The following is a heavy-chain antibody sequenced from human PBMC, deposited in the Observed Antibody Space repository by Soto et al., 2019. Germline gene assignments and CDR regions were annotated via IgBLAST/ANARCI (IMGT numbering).Heavy chain of an antibody. Sequence: PGGSLRLSCAASGFTFSSYSMNWVRQAPGKGLEWVSYISSSSSTIYYADSVKGRFTISRDNAKNSLYLQMNSLRDEDTAVYYCARNILPLTGYGYFMGHFDYWGQGTPVTVSS. CDR2: ISSSSSTI. J-gene: IGHJ4*02. V-gene: IGHV3-48*02. CDR1: GFTFSSYS. D-gene: IGHD3-9*01. CDR3: ARNILPLTGYGYFMGHFDY.